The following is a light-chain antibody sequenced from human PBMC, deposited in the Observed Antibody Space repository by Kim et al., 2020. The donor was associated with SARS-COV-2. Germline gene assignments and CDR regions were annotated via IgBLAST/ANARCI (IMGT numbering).Light chain of an antibody. CDR2: GVS. V-gene: IGKV3-15*01. CDR1: QNIASN. Sequence: VSPGERATLSCRASQNIASNLAWYQQKPGQAPRLLIYGVSTRATGVPARFGGSGSGTEFTLTISSLQSEDFAIYYCQLYNHWPLTFGQGTKVDIK. CDR3: QLYNHWPLT. J-gene: IGKJ1*01.